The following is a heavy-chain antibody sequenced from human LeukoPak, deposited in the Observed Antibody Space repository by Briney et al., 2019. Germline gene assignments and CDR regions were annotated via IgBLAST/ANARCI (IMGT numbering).Heavy chain of an antibody. CDR3: ARIITMVRGVIHYYYGMDG. CDR1: GYSFTTYW. V-gene: IGHV5-51*01. Sequence: GESLKISCKGSGYSFTTYWIGWVRQMPGKGLEWMGIIYPGDSDSRYSPSFQGQVTISVDKSISTAYLQWSSLKASDTAMYYCARIITMVRGVIHYYYGMDGWGKGTTVTVSS. D-gene: IGHD3-10*01. CDR2: IYPGDSDS. J-gene: IGHJ6*04.